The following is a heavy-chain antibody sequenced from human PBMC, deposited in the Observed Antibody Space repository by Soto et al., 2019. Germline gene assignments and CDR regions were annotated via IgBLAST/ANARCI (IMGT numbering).Heavy chain of an antibody. CDR3: AKELAVVFDWLFSPSPFDY. V-gene: IGHV3-23*01. CDR2: ISGSGGST. Sequence: GGSLRLSCAASGFTFSSYAMSWVRQAPGKGLEWVSAISGSGGSTYYADSVKGRFTISRDNSKNTLYLQMNSLRAEDTAVYYCAKELAVVFDWLFSPSPFDYWGQGTLVTVSS. J-gene: IGHJ4*02. D-gene: IGHD3-9*01. CDR1: GFTFSSYA.